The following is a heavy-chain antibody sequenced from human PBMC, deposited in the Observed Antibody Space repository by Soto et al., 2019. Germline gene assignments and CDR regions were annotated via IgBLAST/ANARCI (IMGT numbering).Heavy chain of an antibody. V-gene: IGHV3-21*01. CDR3: ARVDGYTYPNDY. CDR1: GFTFSAYS. D-gene: IGHD5-12*01. CDR2: ITSGSDYI. J-gene: IGHJ4*02. Sequence: GGSLRLSCAASGFTFSAYSMSWVRQAPGKGLEWVSSITSGSDYIYYADSLKGRFTTSRDNAKNSLYLQMHSLRAEDTAFYYCARVDGYTYPNDYWGQGTLVTVSS.